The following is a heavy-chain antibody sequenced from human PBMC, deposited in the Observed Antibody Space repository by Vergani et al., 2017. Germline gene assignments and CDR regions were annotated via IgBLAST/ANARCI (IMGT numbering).Heavy chain of an antibody. CDR1: GFNFEDYA. CDR2: ISWNSDYI. V-gene: IGHV3-9*01. J-gene: IGHJ4*02. CDR3: AKCQVTTSAGHFDF. D-gene: IGHD6-13*01. Sequence: EVQLVESVGHLTQPGRSLTLSCAASGFNFEDYAMHWVRQTPDRGLEWISGISWNSDYIGYADSVKGRFSISRDNDKTSLFLEMNSLRVDDTAIYYCAKCQVTTSAGHFDFWGRGTLVTVSS.